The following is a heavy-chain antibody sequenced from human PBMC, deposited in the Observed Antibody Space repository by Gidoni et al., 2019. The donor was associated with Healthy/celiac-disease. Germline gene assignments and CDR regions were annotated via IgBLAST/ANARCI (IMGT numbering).Heavy chain of an antibody. CDR3: AKVVDSSSWTMAHFDY. Sequence: EVQLLESGGGLVQPGGSLRLSCAASGFTFSSYAMSWVRQAPGKGLEWVSAISGSGGSTYYADSVKGRFTISRDNSKNTLYLQMNSLRAEDTAVYYCAKVVDSSSWTMAHFDYWGQGTLVTVSS. V-gene: IGHV3-23*01. CDR1: GFTFSSYA. D-gene: IGHD6-13*01. CDR2: ISGSGGST. J-gene: IGHJ4*02.